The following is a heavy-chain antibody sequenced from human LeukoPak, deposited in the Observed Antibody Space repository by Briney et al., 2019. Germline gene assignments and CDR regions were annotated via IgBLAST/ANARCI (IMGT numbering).Heavy chain of an antibody. CDR3: AREGHGYGWSDP. CDR1: GYTFTGYY. D-gene: IGHD5-12*01. J-gene: IGHJ5*02. CDR2: INPNSGGT. V-gene: IGHV1-2*02. Sequence: ASVKVSCEASGYTFTGYYMHWVRQAPGQGLEWMGWINPNSGGTNYAQKLQGRVTMTRDTSISTAYMELSRLRSDDTAVYYCAREGHGYGWSDPWGQGTLVTVSS.